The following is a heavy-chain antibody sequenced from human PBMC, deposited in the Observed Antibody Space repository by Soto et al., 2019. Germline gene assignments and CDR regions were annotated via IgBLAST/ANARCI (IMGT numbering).Heavy chain of an antibody. J-gene: IGHJ5*02. D-gene: IGHD2-2*03. CDR1: GFTFSSYS. Sequence: GGSLRLSCAASGFTFSSYSMNWVRQAPGKGLEWVGFIRNTPYGGTTDYAASVRGRFTISRDDSESIAYLQMNSLKTEDSGVYYCSRGSFGYYGPWGPGTLVT. CDR2: IRNTPYGGTT. V-gene: IGHV3-49*04. CDR3: SRGSFGYYGP.